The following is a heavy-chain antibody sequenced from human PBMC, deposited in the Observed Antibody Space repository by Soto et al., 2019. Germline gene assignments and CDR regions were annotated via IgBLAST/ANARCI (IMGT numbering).Heavy chain of an antibody. CDR1: GGTFSSYA. CDR2: IIPIFGTA. D-gene: IGHD2-8*01. J-gene: IGHJ6*02. V-gene: IGHV1-69*06. Sequence: QVQLVQSGAEVKKPGSSVKVSCKASGGTFSSYAISWVRQAPGQGLEWMGGIIPIFGTANYAQKFQGRVTITADKSTSTAYMELSSLRSEDTAVYYCARSLYEYCTNGVCPYGMDVWGQGTTVTVSS. CDR3: ARSLYEYCTNGVCPYGMDV.